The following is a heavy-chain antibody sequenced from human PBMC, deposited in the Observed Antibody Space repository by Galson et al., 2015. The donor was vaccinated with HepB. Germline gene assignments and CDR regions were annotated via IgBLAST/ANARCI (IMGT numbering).Heavy chain of an antibody. CDR2: IYTGCDT. J-gene: IGHJ4*02. D-gene: IGHD2-15*01. V-gene: IGHV3-53*01. CDR1: GFTVRSNY. Sequence: SLRLSCAASGFTVRSNYMTWVRQAPGEGLECASVIYTGCDTRDADSVTGRFTLSRDNSKHTVYLQMNSLRGEDTAVYYCATSTKWSGYFDYWGRGTLVTVSS. CDR3: ATSTKWSGYFDY.